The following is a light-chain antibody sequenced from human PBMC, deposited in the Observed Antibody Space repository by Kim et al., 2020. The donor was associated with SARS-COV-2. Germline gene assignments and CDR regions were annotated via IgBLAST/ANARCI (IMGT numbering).Light chain of an antibody. CDR1: QSVSSN. V-gene: IGKV3-15*01. CDR2: GAS. J-gene: IGKJ2*01. CDR3: QQYNHWPPMYT. Sequence: SPGERATLSCRASQSVSSNLAWYQQKPGQAPRLLIYGASTRATGIPARFSGSGSGTEFTLTISSLQSEDFALYYCQQYNHWPPMYTFGQGTKLEI.